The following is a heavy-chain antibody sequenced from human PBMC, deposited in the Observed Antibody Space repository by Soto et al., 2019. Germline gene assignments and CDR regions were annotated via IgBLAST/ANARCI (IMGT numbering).Heavy chain of an antibody. V-gene: IGHV3-33*01. CDR1: GFTFSSYG. D-gene: IGHD3-10*01. CDR3: ARDRLWFGEFTVDY. J-gene: IGHJ4*02. CDR2: IWYDGSNK. Sequence: PGGSLRLSCAASGFTFSSYGMRWVRQAPGKGLEWVAVIWYDGSNKYYADSVKGRFTISRDNSKNTLYLQMNSLRAEDTAVYYCARDRLWFGEFTVDYWGQGTLVTVSS.